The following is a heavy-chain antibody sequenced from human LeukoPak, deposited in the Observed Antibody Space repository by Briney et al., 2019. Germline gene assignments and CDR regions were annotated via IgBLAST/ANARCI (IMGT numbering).Heavy chain of an antibody. D-gene: IGHD3-3*01. V-gene: IGHV1-69*13. CDR2: IIPIFGTA. J-gene: IGHJ6*03. CDR3: ARGFIGGFLEPGYYYYYYMDV. Sequence: ASVKVSCKASGGTFSSYAISWVRQAPGQGLEWMGGIIPIFGTANYAQKFQGRVTITADESTSTAYMELSSLRSEDTAVYYCARGFIGGFLEPGYYYYYYMDVWGKGTTVTVSS. CDR1: GGTFSSYA.